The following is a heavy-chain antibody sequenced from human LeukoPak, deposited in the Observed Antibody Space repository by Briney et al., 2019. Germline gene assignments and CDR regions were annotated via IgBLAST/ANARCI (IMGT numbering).Heavy chain of an antibody. V-gene: IGHV3-23*01. CDR1: GFTFKNSA. CDR3: AKPPENVVGTSPFYFDS. D-gene: IGHD1-26*01. Sequence: GGSLRLSCAASGFTFKNSAMNWVRKAPGKGPEWVAVIRSSGRTTDYADSVKGRFTISRDNSNNTLFLQMIRLRAEDTAVYYCAKPPENVVGTSPFYFDSWGQGTLVTVSS. J-gene: IGHJ4*02. CDR2: IRSSGRTT.